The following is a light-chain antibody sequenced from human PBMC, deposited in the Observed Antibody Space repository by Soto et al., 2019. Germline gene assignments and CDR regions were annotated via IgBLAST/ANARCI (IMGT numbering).Light chain of an antibody. Sequence: DIQMTQSPSAMSASLGDRVTITCRASQGIGNSLAWFQQKPGKVPERLIYASSTLQSGVPSRFSGSGSGTEFTLTISSLQPEDFASYYCLQHNTYPWTFGQGTKVDFK. CDR1: QGIGNS. V-gene: IGKV1-17*03. CDR2: ASS. CDR3: LQHNTYPWT. J-gene: IGKJ1*01.